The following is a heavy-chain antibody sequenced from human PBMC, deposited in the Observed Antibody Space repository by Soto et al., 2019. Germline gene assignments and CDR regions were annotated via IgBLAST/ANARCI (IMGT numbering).Heavy chain of an antibody. Sequence: PSETLSLTCTVSCGSISSYFWSWIRQPPGKGLEWIGYINYSGGTSYNPSLKSRLTISLDTSKNQFSLKLSSVTAADTAVYYCAILRGMDVWGQGTTVTVSS. J-gene: IGHJ6*02. CDR3: AILRGMDV. V-gene: IGHV4-59*01. D-gene: IGHD2-15*01. CDR2: INYSGGT. CDR1: CGSISSYF.